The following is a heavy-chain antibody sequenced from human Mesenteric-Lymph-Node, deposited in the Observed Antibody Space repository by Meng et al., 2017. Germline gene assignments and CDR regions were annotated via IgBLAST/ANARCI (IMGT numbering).Heavy chain of an antibody. Sequence: ASVKVSCKASGYTFTGYYMHWVRQAPGQGLEWMGWISAYNGNTNYAQKLQGRVTMTTDTSTSTAYMELSRLRSDDTAVYYCARVDYDSSGYYYEDYYFDYWGQGILVTVSS. CDR1: GYTFTGYY. V-gene: IGHV1-18*04. CDR3: ARVDYDSSGYYYEDYYFDY. CDR2: ISAYNGNT. J-gene: IGHJ4*02. D-gene: IGHD3-22*01.